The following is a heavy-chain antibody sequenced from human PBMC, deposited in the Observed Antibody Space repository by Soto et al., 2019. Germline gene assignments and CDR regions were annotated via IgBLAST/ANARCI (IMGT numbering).Heavy chain of an antibody. CDR3: VKASSISWGVFDY. Sequence: EVRLLESGGGLVQPGGSLRLSCAASGFTFSSYAMTWVRQAPGKGLEWVSAISGSSGSTYFADSVKGRFTISRDNSKNTLYLQMDRLRAEDTAIYYCVKASSISWGVFDYWGQGTLITVSS. CDR2: ISGSSGST. CDR1: GFTFSSYA. J-gene: IGHJ4*02. V-gene: IGHV3-23*01. D-gene: IGHD6-13*01.